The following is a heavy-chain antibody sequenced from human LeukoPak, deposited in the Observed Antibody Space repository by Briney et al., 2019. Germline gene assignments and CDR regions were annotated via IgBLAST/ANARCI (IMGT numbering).Heavy chain of an antibody. CDR1: GGSISSYY. CDR2: IYYSGST. D-gene: IGHD5-18*01. Sequence: SETLSLTCTVSGGSISSYYWSWIRQPPGKGLEWIGCIYYSGSTNYNPSLKSRVTISVDTSRNQFSLKLSSVTAEDTAVYYCARDFRGYIDYWGQGALVTVSS. V-gene: IGHV4-59*01. CDR3: ARDFRGYIDY. J-gene: IGHJ4*02.